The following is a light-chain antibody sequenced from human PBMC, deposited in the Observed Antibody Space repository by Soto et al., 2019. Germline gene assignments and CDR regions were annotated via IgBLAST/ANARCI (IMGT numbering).Light chain of an antibody. CDR1: SSNIGSNT. CDR3: AALDYGGGGVV. J-gene: IGLJ2*01. Sequence: QSVLTQPPSASGTPGQRVTISCSGSSSNIGSNTVTWYQQLPGTAPKLLIYSDNQRPSGVPDRFSGSKSGTSASLAISGPRAGDWGDYYCAALDYGGGGVVFGGGTKLTVL. V-gene: IGLV1-44*01. CDR2: SDN.